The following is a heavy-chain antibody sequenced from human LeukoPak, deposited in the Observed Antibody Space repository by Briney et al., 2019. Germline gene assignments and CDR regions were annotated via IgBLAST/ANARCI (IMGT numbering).Heavy chain of an antibody. Sequence: GASVKVSCKASGYTFTSYYMHWVRQAPGQGLEWMGIINPSGGSTNYAQKFQGRVTMTRDTSISTAYMELSRLRSDDTAVYYCAREAYDSGSFRTDYYYMDVWGKGTTVTISS. CDR2: INPSGGST. CDR3: AREAYDSGSFRTDYYYMDV. V-gene: IGHV1-46*01. CDR1: GYTFTSYY. D-gene: IGHD3-10*01. J-gene: IGHJ6*03.